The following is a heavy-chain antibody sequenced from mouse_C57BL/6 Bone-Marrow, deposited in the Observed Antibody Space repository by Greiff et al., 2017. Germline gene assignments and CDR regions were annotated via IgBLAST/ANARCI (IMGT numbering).Heavy chain of an antibody. CDR2: ISYDGSN. Sequence: DVKLQESGPGLVKPSQSLSLTCSVTGYSITSGYYWNWIRQFPGNKLEWMGYISYDGSNNYNPSLKNRISITRDTSKNQFFLKLNSVTTEDTATYYCARDSGFAYWGQGTLVTVSA. J-gene: IGHJ3*01. V-gene: IGHV3-6*01. CDR3: ARDSGFAY. CDR1: GYSITSGYY.